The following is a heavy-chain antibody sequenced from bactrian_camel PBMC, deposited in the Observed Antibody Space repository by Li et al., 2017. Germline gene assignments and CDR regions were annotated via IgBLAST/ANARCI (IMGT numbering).Heavy chain of an antibody. J-gene: IGHJ4*01. CDR2: IYSDSSDA. CDR1: GFPFGSYS. CDR3: ATGGARMGVYNY. D-gene: IGHD3*01. Sequence: LVESGGGLVQPGGSLRLSCAASGFPFGSYSMAWVRQAPGKGLVWVSSIYSDSSDAYYADSVMGRFTITRDNAKNMVYLQMNSLKSEDTALYYCATGGARMGVYNYWGQGTQVTVS. V-gene: IGHV3-2*01.